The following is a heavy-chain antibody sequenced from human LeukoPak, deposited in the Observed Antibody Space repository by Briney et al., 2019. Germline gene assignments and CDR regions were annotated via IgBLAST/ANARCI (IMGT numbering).Heavy chain of an antibody. V-gene: IGHV3-30*18. D-gene: IGHD1-26*01. CDR1: GFNFSRDG. CDR3: AKWSDQVGTSNY. J-gene: IGHJ4*02. Sequence: QTGGSLRLSCVVSGFNFSRDGMHWVRQAPGKGLEWVAVISSDESNKYYADSVKGRFTISRDNSKNTLYLQMNSLRPEDTAVYYCAKWSDQVGTSNYWGQGTLVTVSS. CDR2: ISSDESNK.